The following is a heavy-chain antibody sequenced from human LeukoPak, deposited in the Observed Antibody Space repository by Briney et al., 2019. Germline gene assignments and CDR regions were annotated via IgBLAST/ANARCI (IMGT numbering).Heavy chain of an antibody. V-gene: IGHV1-3*03. CDR2: INAGNGNT. J-gene: IGHJ4*02. Sequence: ASVKVSCKASGYTFTSYAMHWVRQAPGQRLEWMGWINAGNGNTKYSQEFQGRVTITRDTSASTAYMELSRLRSEDMAVYYCARGYSNMAEFDYWGQGTLVTVSS. CDR1: GYTFTSYA. CDR3: ARGYSNMAEFDY. D-gene: IGHD2/OR15-2a*01.